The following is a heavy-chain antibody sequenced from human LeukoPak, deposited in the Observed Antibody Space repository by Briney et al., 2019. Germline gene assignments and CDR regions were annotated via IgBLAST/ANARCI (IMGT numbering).Heavy chain of an antibody. J-gene: IGHJ4*02. Sequence: GASVKLSCKTSGYTFTTYYMHWVRQAPGQGLEWMGITNPSGGSTSYAQRFQGRVTMTRDTSTSTVYMELSSLTSEDTAVYYCASHPQGYSGYLYWGQGTLVTVSS. CDR1: GYTFTTYY. V-gene: IGHV1-46*01. D-gene: IGHD5-12*01. CDR3: ASHPQGYSGYLY. CDR2: TNPSGGST.